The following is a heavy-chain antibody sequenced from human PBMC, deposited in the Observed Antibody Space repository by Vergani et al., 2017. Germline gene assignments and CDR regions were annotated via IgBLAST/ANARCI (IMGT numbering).Heavy chain of an antibody. CDR2: ISSSGSTI. J-gene: IGHJ4*02. V-gene: IGHV3-11*01. CDR3: ATDSGTRITMVRGVIDPPNFDY. Sequence: QVQLVESGGGLVKPGGSLRLSCAASGFTFSDYYMSWIRQAPGKGLEWVSYISSSGSTIYYADSVKGRFTISRDNAKNSLYLQMNSLRAEDTAVYYCATDSGTRITMVRGVIDPPNFDYWGQGTLVTVSS. CDR1: GFTFSDYY. D-gene: IGHD3-10*01.